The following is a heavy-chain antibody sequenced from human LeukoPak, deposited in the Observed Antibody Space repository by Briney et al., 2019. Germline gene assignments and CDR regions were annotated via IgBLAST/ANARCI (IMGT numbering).Heavy chain of an antibody. D-gene: IGHD3-10*01. Sequence: GGSLRLSCAASGFTFSNAWMSRVRQAPGKGLEWVGRIKSKTDGGTTDYAAPVKGRFTISRDDSKNTLYLQMNSLKTEDTAVYYCTTLSLSMVRGVTVGAFDIWGQGTMVTVSS. V-gene: IGHV3-15*01. CDR3: TTLSLSMVRGVTVGAFDI. J-gene: IGHJ3*02. CDR2: IKSKTDGGTT. CDR1: GFTFSNAW.